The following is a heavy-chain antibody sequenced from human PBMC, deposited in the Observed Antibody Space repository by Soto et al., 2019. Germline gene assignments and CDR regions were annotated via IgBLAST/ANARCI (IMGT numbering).Heavy chain of an antibody. Sequence: SVKVSCKVSGYTLTELSMHWVRQAPGKGLEWMGGFDPEDGETIYAQKFQGRVTMTEDTSTDTAYMELSSLRSEDTAVYYCATDLLFGDDAFDIWGQGTMVTVSS. CDR1: GYTLTELS. CDR3: ATDLLFGDDAFDI. J-gene: IGHJ3*02. CDR2: FDPEDGET. D-gene: IGHD3-10*02. V-gene: IGHV1-24*01.